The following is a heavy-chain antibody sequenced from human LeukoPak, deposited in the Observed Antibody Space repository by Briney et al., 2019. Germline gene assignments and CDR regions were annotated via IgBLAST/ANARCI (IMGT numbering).Heavy chain of an antibody. CDR1: GFTFSSYA. CDR3: AKDQRAYSSGWYELGWFDY. D-gene: IGHD6-19*01. CDR2: ISGSGGST. V-gene: IGHV3-23*01. J-gene: IGHJ4*02. Sequence: GGSLRLSCAASGFTFSSYAMSWVRQAPGKGLEWVSAISGSGGSTYYADSVKGRFTISRDNSKNTLYLQMNSLRAEDTAVYYCAKDQRAYSSGWYELGWFDYWGQGTLVTASS.